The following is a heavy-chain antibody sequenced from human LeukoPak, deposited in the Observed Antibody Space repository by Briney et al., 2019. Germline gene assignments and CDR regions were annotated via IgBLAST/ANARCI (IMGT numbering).Heavy chain of an antibody. CDR2: ISGSGGST. J-gene: IGHJ6*04. CDR3: ARGASSGVRMDV. V-gene: IGHV3-23*01. Sequence: GGTLRLSCAASGFTFSSYDISWVSRAPGKGLEWVSSISGSGGSTYYADSVKGRFTISRHNSKNTLYLQKNSLRAEDTAVYYCARGASSGVRMDVWGKGTTVTVSS. D-gene: IGHD2-15*01. CDR1: GFTFSSYD.